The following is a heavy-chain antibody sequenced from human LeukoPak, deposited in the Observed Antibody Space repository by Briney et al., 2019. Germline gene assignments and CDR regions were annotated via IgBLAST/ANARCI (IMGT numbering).Heavy chain of an antibody. CDR2: INPRSGGT. CDR1: ANTFTGYY. CDR3: ARADWFVGTTQYFDY. J-gene: IGHJ4*02. D-gene: IGHD1-14*01. V-gene: IGHV1-2*02. Sequence: ASVKVSCKASANTFTGYYMHWVRQGPGQGLEWKGWINPRSGGTKYAQRFQGRVTMTRDTSINTAYVDLSSLISDDTAVYYCARADWFVGTTQYFDYWGQGTLVTVTS.